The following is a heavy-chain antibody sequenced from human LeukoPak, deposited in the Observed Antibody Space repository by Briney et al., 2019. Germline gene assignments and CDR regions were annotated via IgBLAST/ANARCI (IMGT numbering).Heavy chain of an antibody. V-gene: IGHV4-59*12. J-gene: IGHJ1*01. CDR1: GGSISSYY. Sequence: PSETLSLTCTVSGGSISSYYWSWIRQPPGKGLEWIGYIYYSGSTNYNPSLKSRVTISVDTSKNQFSLKLSSVTAADTAVYYCARGPLAYCGGDCSFQHWGQGTLVTVSS. CDR2: IYYSGST. D-gene: IGHD2-21*02. CDR3: ARGPLAYCGGDCSFQH.